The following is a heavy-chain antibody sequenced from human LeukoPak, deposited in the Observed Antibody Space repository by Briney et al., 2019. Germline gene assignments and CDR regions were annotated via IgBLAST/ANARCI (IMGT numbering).Heavy chain of an antibody. D-gene: IGHD2-2*01. CDR2: ISGSGGST. Sequence: GGSLRLSCAASGFTFSSYAMSWVRQAPGKGLEWVSAISGSGGSTYYVDSVKGRFTISRDNSKNTLYLQMNSLRAEDTAVYYCAKDNFKCSSTSCYEYAFDIWGQGTMVTVSS. J-gene: IGHJ3*02. V-gene: IGHV3-23*01. CDR3: AKDNFKCSSTSCYEYAFDI. CDR1: GFTFSSYA.